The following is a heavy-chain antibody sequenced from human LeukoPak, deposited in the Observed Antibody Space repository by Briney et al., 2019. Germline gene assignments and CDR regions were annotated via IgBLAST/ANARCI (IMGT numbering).Heavy chain of an antibody. V-gene: IGHV4-30-2*01. CDR3: ARGLVGYSYDSPTAFDY. CDR2: IYHSGST. D-gene: IGHD5-18*01. Sequence: PSQTLSLTCAVSGGSISSGGYSWSWIRQPPGKGLEWIGYIYHSGSTYYNPSLKSRVTISVDRSKNQFSLKLSSVTAADTAVYYCARGLVGYSYDSPTAFDYWGQGTLVTVSS. CDR1: GGSISSGGYS. J-gene: IGHJ4*02.